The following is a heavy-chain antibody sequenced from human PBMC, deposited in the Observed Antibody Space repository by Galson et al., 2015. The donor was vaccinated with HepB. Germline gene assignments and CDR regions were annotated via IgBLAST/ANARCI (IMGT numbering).Heavy chain of an antibody. D-gene: IGHD3-16*01. CDR1: GFTFSSYW. V-gene: IGHV3-7*01. Sequence: SLRLSCAASGFTFSSYWMSWVRQAPGKGLEWVANIKQDGTEKYYVDSVKGRFTISRDNAKNSLYLQMNSLRAEDTAVYYCARCWGLGALDIWGQGTMVTVSS. J-gene: IGHJ3*02. CDR2: IKQDGTEK. CDR3: ARCWGLGALDI.